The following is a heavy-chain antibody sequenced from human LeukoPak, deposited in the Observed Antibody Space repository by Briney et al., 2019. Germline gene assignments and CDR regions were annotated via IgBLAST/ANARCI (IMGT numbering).Heavy chain of an antibody. CDR2: IYHSGST. J-gene: IGHJ4*02. Sequence: SQTLSLTCTVSGGSISSGGYYWSWIRQPPGKGLEWIGYIYHSGSTYYNPSLKSRVTISVDRSKNQFSLKLSSVTAADTAVYYCARDSGPRKTYYYDSSGYYYDYWGQGTLVTVSS. D-gene: IGHD3-22*01. CDR1: GGSISSGGYY. CDR3: ARDSGPRKTYYYDSSGYYYDY. V-gene: IGHV4-30-2*01.